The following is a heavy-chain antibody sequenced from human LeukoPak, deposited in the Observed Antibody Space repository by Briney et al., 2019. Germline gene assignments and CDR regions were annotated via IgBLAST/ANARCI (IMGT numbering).Heavy chain of an antibody. D-gene: IGHD3-10*01. V-gene: IGHV3-66*01. J-gene: IGHJ4*02. CDR3: ARDYGGGY. CDR2: IYKGGST. Sequence: GGSLRLSCAASGFTVSSNYMSWVRRAPGKGLEWVSVIYKGGSTNYADSVQGRFTISRDNSKNTLYLQMNSLRAEDTAVYYCARDYGGGYWGQGTLVTVSS. CDR1: GFTVSSNY.